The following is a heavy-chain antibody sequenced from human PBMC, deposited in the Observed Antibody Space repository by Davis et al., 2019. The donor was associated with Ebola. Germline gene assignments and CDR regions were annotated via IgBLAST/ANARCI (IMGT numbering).Heavy chain of an antibody. D-gene: IGHD3-9*01. CDR1: GFTFSSYI. CDR2: IKQDGSDK. Sequence: PGGSLRLSCATSGFTFSSYIMSWVRQAPGKGLEWVANIKQDGSDKFYVDSVRGRFTISKDNAKNSLYLQMNSLRAEDTAVYYCARRLRDWSFFDYWGQGTLVTVSS. J-gene: IGHJ4*02. CDR3: ARRLRDWSFFDY. V-gene: IGHV3-7*01.